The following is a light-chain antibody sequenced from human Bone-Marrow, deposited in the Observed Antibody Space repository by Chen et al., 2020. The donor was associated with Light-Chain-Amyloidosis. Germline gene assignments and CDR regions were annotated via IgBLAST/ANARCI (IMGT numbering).Light chain of an antibody. CDR3: QQYNDWPHT. Sequence: EIVMTQSPATLSLSPGERATLSCRASHSVSSNLAWYQQKPGPAPRLLIYGAFTRATGIPARFSGRGSGTEFTLTISSLQSEDFAVYYCQQYNDWPHTFGQGIRVEIK. J-gene: IGKJ1*01. CDR2: GAF. CDR1: HSVSSN. V-gene: IGKV3-15*01.